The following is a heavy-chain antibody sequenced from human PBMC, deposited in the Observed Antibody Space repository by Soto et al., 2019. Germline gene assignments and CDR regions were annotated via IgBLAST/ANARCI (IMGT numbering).Heavy chain of an antibody. V-gene: IGHV4-34*01. CDR3: ARLGSGWQYYFFDF. Sequence: SETLSLTCAVYGGSFIPYFWSWILQPPGKGLEWIGEINHSGSTNYNPSLTRRATLSVDTSKNQVSLKLTSVTAADTAVYYCARLGSGWQYYFFDFWGRGTPVTVSS. D-gene: IGHD6-19*01. CDR1: GGSFIPYF. CDR2: INHSGST. J-gene: IGHJ2*01.